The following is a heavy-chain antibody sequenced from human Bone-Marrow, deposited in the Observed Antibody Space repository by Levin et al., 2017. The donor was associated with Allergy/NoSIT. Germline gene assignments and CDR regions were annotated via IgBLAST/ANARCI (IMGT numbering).Heavy chain of an antibody. Sequence: SETLSLTCTVSGGSISSYYWSWIRQSAGKGLEWIGHIYTSGGTEYNPSLKSRVTMSLDSSKNQFSLKLNSVTAADTAVYYCARDPHYDFWGLDYTGYFDLWGRGTLVTVSS. CDR2: IYTSGGT. D-gene: IGHD3-3*01. CDR3: ARDPHYDFWGLDYTGYFDL. CDR1: GGSISSYY. J-gene: IGHJ2*01. V-gene: IGHV4-4*07.